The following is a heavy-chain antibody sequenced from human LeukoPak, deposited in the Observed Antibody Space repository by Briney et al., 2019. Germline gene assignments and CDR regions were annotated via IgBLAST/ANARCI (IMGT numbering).Heavy chain of an antibody. CDR3: ARRGGAGRSFDY. Sequence: SETLSLTCTVSGASVSSGGYYWSWIGQPPGKGLEWIGNIYYSGSTNYNPSLKSRVTISVDTSKNQFSLKVSSVTAADTAVYYCARRGGAGRSFDYWGQGTLVTVSS. J-gene: IGHJ4*02. V-gene: IGHV4-61*08. CDR1: GASVSSGGYY. CDR2: IYYSGST. D-gene: IGHD2-21*01.